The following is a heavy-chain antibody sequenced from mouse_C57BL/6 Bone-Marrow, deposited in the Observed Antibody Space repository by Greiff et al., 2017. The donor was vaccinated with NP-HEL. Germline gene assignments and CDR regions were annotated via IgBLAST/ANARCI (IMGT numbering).Heavy chain of an antibody. CDR3: ARFRYPYAMDY. CDR1: GYKFTDYN. D-gene: IGHD1-1*01. CDR2: INPNNGGT. J-gene: IGHJ4*01. V-gene: IGHV1-18*01. Sequence: EVQLQQSGPELVKPGASVKIPCKASGYKFTDYNMDWVKQSNGKSLEWIGDINPNNGGTIYNQKFKGKATLTVDKSSSTAYMELRSLTSEDTAVYYCARFRYPYAMDYWGQGTSVTVSS.